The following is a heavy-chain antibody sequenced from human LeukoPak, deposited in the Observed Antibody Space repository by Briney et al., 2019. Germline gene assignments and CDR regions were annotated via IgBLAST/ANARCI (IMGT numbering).Heavy chain of an antibody. V-gene: IGHV3-66*04. J-gene: IGHJ3*02. CDR1: GLTVNGYF. CDR2: IYSGGST. Sequence: GGSLRLPCAATGLTVNGYFMSWVRQAPGKGLEWVSAIYSGGSTYYHASVKGRFTISRDSSKNTVFLQMNSLRPEDTAVYYCARHGEYGDSFDIWGQGTMVTVS. CDR3: ARHGEYGDSFDI. D-gene: IGHD2/OR15-2a*01.